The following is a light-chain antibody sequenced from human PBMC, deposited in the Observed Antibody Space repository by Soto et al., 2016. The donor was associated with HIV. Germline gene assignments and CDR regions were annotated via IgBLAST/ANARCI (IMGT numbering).Light chain of an antibody. CDR2: GKN. J-gene: IGLJ2*01. CDR3: TSRDNNGNRL. Sequence: SSELTQDPAVSVALGQTVRIACQGDTLKNSYATWYQQRPGQAPLLVIYGKNNRPSGIPDRFFGSNSGDTASLSINGAQADDEADYYCTSRDNNGNRLFGAGTKVTVL. V-gene: IGLV3-19*01. CDR1: TLKNSY.